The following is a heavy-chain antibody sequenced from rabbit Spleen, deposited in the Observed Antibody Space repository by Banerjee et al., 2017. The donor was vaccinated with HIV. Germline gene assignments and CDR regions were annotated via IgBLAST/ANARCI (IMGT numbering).Heavy chain of an antibody. Sequence: QQQLEESGGGLVKPGGTLTLTCTASGFSFSGIFYMCWVRQAPGKGLEWIACIDTGDGDTYFASWAKGRFIMSRTSSTKVTLQMTSLTAADTATYFCARDLVAVIGWNFSLWGPGTLVTVS. J-gene: IGHJ6*01. D-gene: IGHD1-1*01. CDR3: ARDLVAVIGWNFSL. CDR2: IDTGDGDT. V-gene: IGHV1S45*01. CDR1: GFSFSGIFY.